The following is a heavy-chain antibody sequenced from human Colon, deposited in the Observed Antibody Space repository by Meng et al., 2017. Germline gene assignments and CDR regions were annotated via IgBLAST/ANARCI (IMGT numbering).Heavy chain of an antibody. V-gene: IGHV4-34*01. CDR1: GGSFSGYY. CDR3: ARERLSSGWYGGRWFDP. D-gene: IGHD6-19*01. Sequence: VELHEVGAGLFKPSETLSPTRAVYGGSFSGYYWSWIRQPPGKGLEWIGEINHSGSTNYNPSPKSRVTISVDTSKNQFSLKLSSVTAADTAVYYCARERLSSGWYGGRWFDPWGQGTLVTVSS. J-gene: IGHJ5*02. CDR2: INHSGST.